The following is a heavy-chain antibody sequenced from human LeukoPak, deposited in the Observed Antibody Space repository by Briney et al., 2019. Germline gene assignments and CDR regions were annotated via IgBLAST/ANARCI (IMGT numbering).Heavy chain of an antibody. Sequence: PGGSLRLSCAASGFTVSNNYMRWVRRAPGKGLEWVSFIYRGGNIYYADSVKGRFTLSRDDSKNTLYLQMHSLRVEDTAVYYCARGGSNAGYWGQGTLVTVSS. CDR1: GFTVSNNY. CDR2: IYRGGNI. CDR3: ARGGSNAGY. J-gene: IGHJ4*02. D-gene: IGHD1-26*01. V-gene: IGHV3-66*01.